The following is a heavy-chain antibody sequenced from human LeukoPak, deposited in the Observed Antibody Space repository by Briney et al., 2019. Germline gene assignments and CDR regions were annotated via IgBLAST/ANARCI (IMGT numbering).Heavy chain of an antibody. Sequence: GSLRLSCAASGFTFNNYAMSWVRQAPGKGLEWVSTITGSGGRTYYADSVKGRFTISRDNSKNTLYLQMNSLRAEDTAVYYCSKTIAVADPTDYWGQGTLVTVSS. CDR3: SKTIAVADPTDY. J-gene: IGHJ4*02. CDR1: GFTFNNYA. V-gene: IGHV3-23*01. CDR2: ITGSGGRT. D-gene: IGHD6-19*01.